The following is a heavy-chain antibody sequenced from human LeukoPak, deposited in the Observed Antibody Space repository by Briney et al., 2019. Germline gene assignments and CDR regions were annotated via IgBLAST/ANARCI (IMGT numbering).Heavy chain of an antibody. CDR3: ARDMVGGAMLSWFDP. Sequence: ASVKVSCKASGYTCTSYGISRGRQATGQGLEWMGWISAYNGNTNYAQKLQGRVTMTTDKSRSTVYMEMRSLRSDDKAVYYCARDMVGGAMLSWFDPWGQGTLVTVSS. CDR2: ISAYNGNT. V-gene: IGHV1-18*01. CDR1: GYTCTSYG. D-gene: IGHD3-10*01. J-gene: IGHJ5*02.